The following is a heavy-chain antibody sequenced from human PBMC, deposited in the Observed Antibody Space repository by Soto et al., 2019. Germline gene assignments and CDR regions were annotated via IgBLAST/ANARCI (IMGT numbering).Heavy chain of an antibody. CDR3: ARGRYGDY. CDR2: ISAHNGNT. J-gene: IGHJ4*02. CDR1: GYTFTSYG. Sequence: QVHLVQSGAEVKKPGASVKVSCKASGYTFTSYGITWVRQAPGQGLEWMGWISAHNGNTDYAQKLQGRVIVTRDTSTTTAYMELMSPISADTAVYYCARGRYGDYWGQGALVTVSS. D-gene: IGHD1-1*01. V-gene: IGHV1-18*01.